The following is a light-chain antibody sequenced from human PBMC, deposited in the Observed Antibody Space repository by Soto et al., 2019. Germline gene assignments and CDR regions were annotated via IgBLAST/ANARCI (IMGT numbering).Light chain of an antibody. V-gene: IGKV3-20*01. Sequence: EIVLTQSPGTLSLSPGERATLSCRASQSVSTNYLAWYQRKPGQAPRLLIYGASSSATDIPNRFSGSGSGTDITLTITRLKAEDFAVYYCQQYGSSPPTFCQGTKVEIK. CDR2: GAS. CDR1: QSVSTNY. CDR3: QQYGSSPPT. J-gene: IGKJ1*01.